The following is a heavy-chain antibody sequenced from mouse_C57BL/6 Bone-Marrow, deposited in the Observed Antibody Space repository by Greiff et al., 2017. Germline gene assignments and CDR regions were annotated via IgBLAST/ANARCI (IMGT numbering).Heavy chain of an antibody. D-gene: IGHD1-1*01. J-gene: IGHJ4*01. V-gene: IGHV1-15*01. CDR1: GYTFTDYE. CDR2: IDPETGGT. Sequence: VQLQQSGAELVRPGASVTLSCKASGYTFTDYEMHWVKQTPVHGLEWIGAIDPETGGTAYNQKFKGKAILTADKSSSTAYMELRSLTSEDSAVYNCRYYYGSSYGAMDYWGQGTSVTVSS. CDR3: RYYYGSSYGAMDY.